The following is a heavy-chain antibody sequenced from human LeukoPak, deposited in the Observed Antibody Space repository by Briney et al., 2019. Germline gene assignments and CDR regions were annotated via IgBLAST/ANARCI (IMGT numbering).Heavy chain of an antibody. V-gene: IGHV1-2*02. CDR1: GYTFTGYY. D-gene: IGHD5-12*01. J-gene: IGHJ4*02. Sequence: ASVKVSCKASGYTFTGYYMHWVRQAPGQGLEWMGWINPNSGGTNYAQKFQGRVTMTRDTSISTAYMELSRLRSDDTAVYYCAREPYSGYDYLDYWGQGTLVTVSS. CDR2: INPNSGGT. CDR3: AREPYSGYDYLDY.